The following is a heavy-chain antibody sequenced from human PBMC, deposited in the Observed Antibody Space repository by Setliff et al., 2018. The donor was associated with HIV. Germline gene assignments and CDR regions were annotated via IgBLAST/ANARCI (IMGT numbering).Heavy chain of an antibody. D-gene: IGHD3-22*01. Sequence: HPGGSLRLSCAASGFTFSNYNMNWVRQAPGKGLEWVSYISSSSSTRYYANSVKGRFTISRDNVKNSLYLQMNSLRVEDTAVYYCTRDGPYYYDTSANYWGQGTLVTVSS. J-gene: IGHJ4*02. CDR3: TRDGPYYYDTSANY. CDR2: ISSSSSTR. CDR1: GFTFSNYN. V-gene: IGHV3-48*01.